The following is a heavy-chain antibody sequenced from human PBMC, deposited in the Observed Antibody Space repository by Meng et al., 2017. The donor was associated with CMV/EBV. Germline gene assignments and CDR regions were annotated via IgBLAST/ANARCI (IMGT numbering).Heavy chain of an antibody. V-gene: IGHV3-30*02. CDR3: AKDRVSQFDY. Sequence: GGSLRLSCAASGFTFSSYGMHWVRQAPGKGLEWVAFIRYDGSNKYYADSVKGRFTISRDNSKNTLYLQMSSLRAEDTAVYYCAKDRVSQFDYWGQGTLVTVSS. D-gene: IGHD4-11*01. J-gene: IGHJ4*02. CDR2: IRYDGSNK. CDR1: GFTFSSYG.